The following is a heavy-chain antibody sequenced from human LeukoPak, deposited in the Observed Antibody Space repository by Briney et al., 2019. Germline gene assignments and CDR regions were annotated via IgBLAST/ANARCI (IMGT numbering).Heavy chain of an antibody. Sequence: ASVKVSCKASGYTFTSYAMNWVRQAPGQGLEWMGWVNTNTGNPTYAQGFTGRFVFSLDTSVSTAYLQISSLKAEDTAVYYCARRRQYYDSSGYIYYYYYMDVWGRGTTVTVSS. J-gene: IGHJ6*03. D-gene: IGHD3-22*01. V-gene: IGHV7-4-1*02. CDR1: GYTFTSYA. CDR2: VNTNTGNP. CDR3: ARRRQYYDSSGYIYYYYYMDV.